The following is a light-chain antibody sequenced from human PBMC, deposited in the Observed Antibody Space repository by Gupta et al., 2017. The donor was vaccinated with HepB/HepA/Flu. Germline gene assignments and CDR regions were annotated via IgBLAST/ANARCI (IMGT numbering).Light chain of an antibody. CDR1: QSVSSY. V-gene: IGKV3-11*01. J-gene: IGKJ4*01. Sequence: EIALTQSPVPLTLSPRERATFSCRASQSVSSYLAWYQQKPGQPPRLLIYDASNRATGIPARFSGSGSGTDFTLTISSLEPEDFAVYYCQQRSNWLTFGGGTKVEIK. CDR2: DAS. CDR3: QQRSNWLT.